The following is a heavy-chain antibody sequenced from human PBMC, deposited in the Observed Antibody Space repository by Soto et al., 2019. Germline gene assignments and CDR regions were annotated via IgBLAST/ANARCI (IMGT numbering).Heavy chain of an antibody. V-gene: IGHV4-34*02. CDR1: GGSLSGYY. J-gene: IGHJ4*02. D-gene: IGHD6-6*01. Sequence: QVQLQQWGAGLLKPSETLSLTCAVYGGSLSGYYWSWIRQSPEKGLEWIGEVDLSGSTTYDPSLKSRVTLSLDTSKSQLSLRLTSVTAADTAVYYCARGTIAARLANWGQGTLVTVSS. CDR2: VDLSGST. CDR3: ARGTIAARLAN.